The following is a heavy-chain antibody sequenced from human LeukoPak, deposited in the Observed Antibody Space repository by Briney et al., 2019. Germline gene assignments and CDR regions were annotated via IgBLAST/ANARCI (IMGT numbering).Heavy chain of an antibody. CDR3: ARIGYSGSSNDY. D-gene: IGHD6-6*01. V-gene: IGHV3-7*01. CDR1: GFTFSKYW. J-gene: IGHJ4*02. CDR2: IKQDGSII. Sequence: GGSLRLSCAASGFTFSKYWMTWVRQAPGKGLEWLANIKQDGSIIYYVDSVKGRFTISRDNSKNSLYLQMNSLRVEDTALYYCARIGYSGSSNDYWGQGTQVTVSS.